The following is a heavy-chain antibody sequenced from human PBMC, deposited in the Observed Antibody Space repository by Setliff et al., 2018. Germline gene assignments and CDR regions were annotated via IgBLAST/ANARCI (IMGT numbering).Heavy chain of an antibody. CDR2: IWFDGTGK. CDR3: ARDLKLLLRSLDALEM. CDR1: GFTFSSYG. J-gene: IGHJ3*02. D-gene: IGHD2-15*01. Sequence: LRLSCVASGFTFSSYGMHWVRQAPGKGLEWVAVIWFDGTGKYYIDSVKGRFTISRDNSKNTLYLQMNSLRAEDTAVYYCARDLKLLLRSLDALEMWGQGTMVTVSS. V-gene: IGHV3-33*01.